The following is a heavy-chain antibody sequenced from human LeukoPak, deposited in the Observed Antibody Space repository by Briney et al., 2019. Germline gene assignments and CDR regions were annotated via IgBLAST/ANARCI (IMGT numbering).Heavy chain of an antibody. D-gene: IGHD3-9*01. CDR1: GYTFTGYY. V-gene: IGHV1-2*04. J-gene: IGHJ3*02. CDR3: ARVRKLRYFDWPEGAFDI. Sequence: ASVKVSCKASGYTFTGYYMHWVRQAPGQGLEWRGWINPNSGGTNYAQKFQGWVTMTRDTSISTAYMELSRLRSDDTAVYYCARVRKLRYFDWPEGAFDIWGQGTMVTVSS. CDR2: INPNSGGT.